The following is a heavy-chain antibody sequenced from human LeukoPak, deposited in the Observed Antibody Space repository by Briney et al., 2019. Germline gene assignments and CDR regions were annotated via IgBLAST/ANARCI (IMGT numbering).Heavy chain of an antibody. CDR2: INEDGSAQ. D-gene: IGHD3-10*01. V-gene: IGHV3-7*01. Sequence: GGSLRLSCAASGFIFSDYWMNWVRQVPGKGLEWVANINEDGSAQDYVDSVRGRFSITRDNAKNSLYLQMNSLRVEDTAIYYCATRESSMARSHWGQGTLVTVSS. J-gene: IGHJ4*02. CDR3: ATRESSMARSH. CDR1: GFIFSDYW.